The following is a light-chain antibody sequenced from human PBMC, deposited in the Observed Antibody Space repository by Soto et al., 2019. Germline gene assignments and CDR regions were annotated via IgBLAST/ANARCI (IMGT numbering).Light chain of an antibody. CDR3: QHYNRYSYT. V-gene: IGKV1-5*03. CDR2: KAS. CDR1: QSISSW. Sequence: DIQMTQSPSTLSASVGDRVTITCRASQSISSWLAWYQQKPGRAPKVLIYKASTLQSGVPSRFSGSVSGTDFTLNISSLQPDDFATYYCQHYNRYSYTFGQGTKLEIK. J-gene: IGKJ2*01.